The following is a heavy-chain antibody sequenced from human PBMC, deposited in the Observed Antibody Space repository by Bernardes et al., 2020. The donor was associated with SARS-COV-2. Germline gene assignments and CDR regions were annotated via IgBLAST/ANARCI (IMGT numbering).Heavy chain of an antibody. J-gene: IGHJ4*02. V-gene: IGHV2-70*16. D-gene: IGHD6-13*01. CDR1: GDSMNSRRYY. Sequence: TLSLTCTVSGDSMNSRRYYWGWIRQPPGKALEWLARIDWDDDTFYSTSLKTRLTISKDTSKNQVVLTMTNIDPVDTATYYCARGITASGYFDYWGQGTLVTVSS. CDR2: IDWDDDT. CDR3: ARGITASGYFDY.